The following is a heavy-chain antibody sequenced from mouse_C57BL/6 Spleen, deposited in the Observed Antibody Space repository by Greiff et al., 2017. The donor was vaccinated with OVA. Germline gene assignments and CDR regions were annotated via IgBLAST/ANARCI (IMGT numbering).Heavy chain of an antibody. D-gene: IGHD2-3*01. J-gene: IGHJ2*01. CDR1: GYTFTSYW. CDR3: ARMVTYYFDY. V-gene: IGHV1-64*01. CDR2: IHPYSGST. Sequence: QVQLQQPGAELVKPGASVKLSCKASGYTFTSYWMHWVKQRPGQGLEWIGMIHPYSGSTNYNEKFKSKSTLTVDKSSSTAYMQLSSLTSEDSAVYYCARMVTYYFDYWGQGTTLTVSS.